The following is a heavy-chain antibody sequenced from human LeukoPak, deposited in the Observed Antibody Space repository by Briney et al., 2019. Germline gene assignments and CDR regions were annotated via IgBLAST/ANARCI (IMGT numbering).Heavy chain of an antibody. D-gene: IGHD1-26*01. V-gene: IGHV4-59*11. CDR2: FYHAGNS. Sequence: SETLSLTCTVSGVPITSHFWSWIRQPPGEGLEWIGNFYHAGNSNLNPSLKSRVTMSIDTSKNQFSLKLRSMTAADTAVYYCARDGPTSTAPFDYWGQGTLVTVSS. CDR1: GVPITSHF. J-gene: IGHJ4*02. CDR3: ARDGPTSTAPFDY.